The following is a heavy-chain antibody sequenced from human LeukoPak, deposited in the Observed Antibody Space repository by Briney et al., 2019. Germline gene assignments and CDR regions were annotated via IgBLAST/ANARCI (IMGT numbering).Heavy chain of an antibody. CDR3: ARGAGIVGATTVAFDI. J-gene: IGHJ3*02. Sequence: PGGSLRLSCAASGFTFSSYWMSWVRQAPGKGLEWVANIKQDGSEKYYVDSVKGRFTISRDNAKNSLYLQMNSLRAEDTAVYYCARGAGIVGATTVAFDIWGQGTMVTVSS. CDR2: IKQDGSEK. CDR1: GFTFSSYW. V-gene: IGHV3-7*01. D-gene: IGHD1-26*01.